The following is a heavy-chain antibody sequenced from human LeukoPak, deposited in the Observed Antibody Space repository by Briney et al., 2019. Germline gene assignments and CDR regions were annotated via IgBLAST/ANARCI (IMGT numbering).Heavy chain of an antibody. CDR2: IKSKTDGGTT. J-gene: IGHJ4*02. V-gene: IGHV3-15*01. Sequence: GGSLRLSCAASGFTFSNAWMSWVRQAPGKGLEWVGRIKSKTDGGTTDYAAPVKGRFTISRDDSKNTLYLQMNSLKTEDTAVYYCTTDPVVAATTYSSGWYVDYWGQGTLVTVSS. CDR1: GFTFSNAW. D-gene: IGHD6-19*01. CDR3: TTDPVVAATTYSSGWYVDY.